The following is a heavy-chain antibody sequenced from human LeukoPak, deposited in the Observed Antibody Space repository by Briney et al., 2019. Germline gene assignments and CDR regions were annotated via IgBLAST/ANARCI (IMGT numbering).Heavy chain of an antibody. Sequence: ASVKVSCKASGYTFTSYGISWVRQAPGQGLEWMGWISAYNGNTNYAQKLQGRVTMTTDTSTSTAYMELRSLRSDDTAVYYCARDEDQYSYGFFDYWGQGTLVTVSS. CDR3: ARDEDQYSYGFFDY. J-gene: IGHJ4*02. CDR1: GYTFTSYG. D-gene: IGHD5-18*01. CDR2: ISAYNGNT. V-gene: IGHV1-18*01.